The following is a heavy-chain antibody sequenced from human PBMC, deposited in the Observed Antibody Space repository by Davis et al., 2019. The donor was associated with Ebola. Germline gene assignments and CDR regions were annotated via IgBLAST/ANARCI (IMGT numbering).Heavy chain of an antibody. Sequence: GESLKISCAASGFTFSSYAMSWVRQAPGKGLEWVSAISGSGGSPSYADSVKGRFTISRDNAKNTLYLQMNSLRAEDRAVYYCAKVVGGGSGSAAYWGQGTLVTVSS. V-gene: IGHV3-23*01. CDR2: ISGSGGSP. D-gene: IGHD3-10*01. CDR1: GFTFSSYA. CDR3: AKVVGGGSGSAAY. J-gene: IGHJ4*02.